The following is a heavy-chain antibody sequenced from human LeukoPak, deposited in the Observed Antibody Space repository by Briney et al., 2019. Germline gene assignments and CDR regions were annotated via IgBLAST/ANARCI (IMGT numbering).Heavy chain of an antibody. CDR2: IRYDGSNK. V-gene: IGHV3-30*02. D-gene: IGHD5-12*01. CDR1: GFTFSSYG. CDR3: ASSAMPTIDAFDI. J-gene: IGHJ3*02. Sequence: GGSLRLSCAASGFTFSSYGMHWVRQAPGKGLEWVAFIRYDGSNKYYADSVKGRFTISRDNSKNTLYLQMNSLRAEDTAVYYCASSAMPTIDAFDIWGQGTMVTVSS.